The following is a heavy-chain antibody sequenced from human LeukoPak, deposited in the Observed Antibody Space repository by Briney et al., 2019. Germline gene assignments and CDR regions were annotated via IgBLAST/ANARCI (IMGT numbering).Heavy chain of an antibody. V-gene: IGHV3-48*03. Sequence: GGSLRLSCAAAGLTFGNYEMNWVRQSPRKGLEWLSYIGKSGSRQFYADSVKGRFTISRDNAKNSLYLQMNSLRAEDMALYYCAKDRSYQWLNGDAFDIWGQGTMVTVSS. CDR1: GLTFGNYE. CDR2: IGKSGSRQ. CDR3: AKDRSYQWLNGDAFDI. D-gene: IGHD3-22*01. J-gene: IGHJ3*02.